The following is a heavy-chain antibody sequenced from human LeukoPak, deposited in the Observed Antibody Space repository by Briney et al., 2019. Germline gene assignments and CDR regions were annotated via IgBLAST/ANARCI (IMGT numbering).Heavy chain of an antibody. V-gene: IGHV1-3*01. CDR1: GYTFTSYA. D-gene: IGHD1-26*01. CDR2: IDAGNGNT. Sequence: ASVKVSCKASGYTFTSYAMHWVRQAPGQRLEWMEWIDAGNGNTKYSQKFQGRVTITRDTSASTAYMELSSLRSEDTAVYYCARVRGELLLFDYWGQGTLVTVSS. J-gene: IGHJ4*02. CDR3: ARVRGELLLFDY.